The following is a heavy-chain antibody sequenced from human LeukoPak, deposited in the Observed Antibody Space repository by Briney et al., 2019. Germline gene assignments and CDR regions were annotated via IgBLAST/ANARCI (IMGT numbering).Heavy chain of an antibody. Sequence: SETLSLTCTVSSGSVGSSSNYWGWIRQAPGKGLEWIGNVYYSGSTFYNPSLKSRVTISVDTSKNQFSLKLRSVTAADTAIYYCARASFNVVFGNWFDPWGQGTLVTVSS. V-gene: IGHV4-39*01. CDR1: SGSVGSSSNY. J-gene: IGHJ5*02. CDR2: VYYSGST. CDR3: ARASFNVVFGNWFDP. D-gene: IGHD2-8*01.